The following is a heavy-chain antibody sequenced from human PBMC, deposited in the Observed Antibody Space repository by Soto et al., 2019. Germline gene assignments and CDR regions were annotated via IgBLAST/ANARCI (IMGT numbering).Heavy chain of an antibody. D-gene: IGHD3-22*01. J-gene: IGHJ4*02. CDR3: ARLPQVYYYDSSGYQEDY. Sequence: PGESLKISCKGSGYSFTTYWISWVRQMPGKGLEWMGRIDPSDSYTNYSPSFQGHVTISADKSISTAYLQWSSLKASDTAMYYCARLPQVYYYDSSGYQEDYWGQGTLVTVS. V-gene: IGHV5-10-1*01. CDR2: IDPSDSYT. CDR1: GYSFTTYW.